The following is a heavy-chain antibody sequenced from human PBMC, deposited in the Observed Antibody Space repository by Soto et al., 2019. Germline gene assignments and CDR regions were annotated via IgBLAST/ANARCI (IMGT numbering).Heavy chain of an antibody. D-gene: IGHD3-22*01. J-gene: IGHJ4*02. CDR3: ARDYYYDSSGYYYFNY. V-gene: IGHV1-69*01. CDR2: IITIFGAA. CDR1: GGTFSSYA. Sequence: QVQLVQSGAEVKKPGSSVKVSCKASGGTFSSYAISWVRQAPGQGLEWMGGIITIFGAANYAQKFQGRVTITADESTSTAYMELSSLRSEDTAVYYCARDYYYDSSGYYYFNYWGQGTLVTVSS.